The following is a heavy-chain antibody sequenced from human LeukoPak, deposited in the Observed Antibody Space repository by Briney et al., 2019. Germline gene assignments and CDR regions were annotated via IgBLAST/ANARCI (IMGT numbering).Heavy chain of an antibody. CDR2: IYYSGST. CDR3: AGDSSGYDPFDY. CDR1: GGSISSGGYY. J-gene: IGHJ4*02. D-gene: IGHD3-22*01. V-gene: IGHV4-30-4*02. Sequence: PSETLSLTCTVSGGSISSGGYYWSWIRQPPGKGLEWIGYIYYSGSTYYNPSLKSRVTISVDTSKNQFSLKLSSVTAADTAVYYCAGDSSGYDPFDYWGQGTLVTVSS.